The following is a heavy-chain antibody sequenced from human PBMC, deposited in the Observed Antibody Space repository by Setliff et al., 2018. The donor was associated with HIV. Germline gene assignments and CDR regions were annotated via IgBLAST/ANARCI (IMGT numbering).Heavy chain of an antibody. D-gene: IGHD5-18*01. CDR1: GGSFSGYY. CDR3: ARGAIQLWLRSYYYMDV. Sequence: SETLSLPCAAYGGSFSGYYWNWIRQPPGKGLEWIGEINHSGSTNYNPSLKSRVTISVDTSKNQFSLKLSSVTAADTAVYYCARGAIQLWLRSYYYMDVWGKGTTVTVSS. J-gene: IGHJ6*03. V-gene: IGHV4-34*01. CDR2: INHSGST.